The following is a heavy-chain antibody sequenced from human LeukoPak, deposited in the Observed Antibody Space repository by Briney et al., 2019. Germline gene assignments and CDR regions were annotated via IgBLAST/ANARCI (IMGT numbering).Heavy chain of an antibody. J-gene: IGHJ4*02. CDR1: GFTFSSYA. CDR3: AKWDYYDSSGEDYFDY. D-gene: IGHD3-22*01. V-gene: IGHV3-23*01. CDR2: ISGSGGST. Sequence: PGGSLRLSCAASGFTFSSYAMSWGRQAPGKGLEWVSAISGSGGSTYYADSVKGRFTISRDNSKNTLYLQMNSLRAEDTAVYYCAKWDYYDSSGEDYFDYWGQGTLVTVSS.